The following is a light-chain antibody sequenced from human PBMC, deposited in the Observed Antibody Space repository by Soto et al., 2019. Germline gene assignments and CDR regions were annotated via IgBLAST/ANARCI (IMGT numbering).Light chain of an antibody. Sequence: QSVLTQPPSASGTPGQRLSISCSGSSSNIGRNSVNWYQRFPGTAPKLLIYNHNQRPSGVPDRFSGSKFGTSVSLVISGLQSKDEADYYCAASDDSLSGVVFCGGTKLTVL. CDR2: NHN. J-gene: IGLJ3*02. CDR1: SSNIGRNS. CDR3: AASDDSLSGVV. V-gene: IGLV1-44*01.